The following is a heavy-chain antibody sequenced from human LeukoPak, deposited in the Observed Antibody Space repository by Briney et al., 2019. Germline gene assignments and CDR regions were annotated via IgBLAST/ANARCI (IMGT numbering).Heavy chain of an antibody. CDR2: IYYSGST. J-gene: IGHJ4*02. V-gene: IGHV4-39*01. Sequence: SETLSLTCTVSGGSISSSSYYWGWIRQPPGKGLEWIGSIYYSGSTYYNPSLKSRVTISVDTSKNQFSLKLSSVTAADTAVYYCALQNCSGTSCYTGDYYFDYWGQGTLVTVSS. CDR1: GGSISSSSYY. CDR3: ALQNCSGTSCYTGDYYFDY. D-gene: IGHD2-2*02.